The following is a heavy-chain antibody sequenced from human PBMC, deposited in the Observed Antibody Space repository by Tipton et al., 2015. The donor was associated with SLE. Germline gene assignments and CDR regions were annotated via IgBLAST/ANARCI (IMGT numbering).Heavy chain of an antibody. CDR2: INPSGGST. V-gene: IGHV1-46*01. J-gene: IGHJ4*02. Sequence: QLVQSGAEVKKPGSSVKVSCKASGGTFSSYAISWVRQAPGQGLEWMGIINPSGGSTSYAQKFQGRVTMTRDTSTSTVYMELSSLRSEDTAVYYCARDYGATPDYWGQGTLVTVSS. CDR3: ARDYGATPDY. D-gene: IGHD1-26*01. CDR1: GGTFSSYA.